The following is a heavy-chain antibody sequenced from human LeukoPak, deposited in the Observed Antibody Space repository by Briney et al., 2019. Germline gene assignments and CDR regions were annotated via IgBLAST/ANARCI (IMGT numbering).Heavy chain of an antibody. J-gene: IGHJ4*02. CDR3: ARGMTSFDY. D-gene: IGHD1-14*01. CDR2: IYPGDSDT. V-gene: IGHV5-51*01. Sequence: GESLKISCKGSGYSFTNYWIGWVRQTPGKGLEWMGIIYPGDSDTRYSPSFQGQVTISADKPFSTAYLQWSSLKASDTAIYYCARGMTSFDYWAQGTLVTVSS. CDR1: GYSFTNYW.